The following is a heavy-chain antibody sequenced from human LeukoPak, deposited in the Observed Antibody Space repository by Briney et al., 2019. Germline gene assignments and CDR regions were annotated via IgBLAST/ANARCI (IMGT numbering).Heavy chain of an antibody. V-gene: IGHV3-7*01. Sequence: GVSLRLSCAASEATFSDYWMTWVRQAPGKGLEWVANVNQDGNNKNYVESVKGGFTISRDNAKNSLYLQMNSLRAEDTAVYYCARILGGDEGADYWGQGTLVTVSS. CDR1: EATFSDYW. CDR3: ARILGGDEGADY. J-gene: IGHJ4*02. CDR2: VNQDGNNK. D-gene: IGHD1-26*01.